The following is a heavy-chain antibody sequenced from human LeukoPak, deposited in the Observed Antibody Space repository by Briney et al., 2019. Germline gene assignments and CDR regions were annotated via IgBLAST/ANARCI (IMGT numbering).Heavy chain of an antibody. V-gene: IGHV3-7*01. CDR2: IKQDGSEK. CDR3: ARDRAGTLGYCSSTSCGGAFDI. D-gene: IGHD2-2*01. CDR1: GFTFSSYW. J-gene: IGHJ3*02. Sequence: QPGGSLRLSCAASGFTFSSYWMSWVRQAPGKGLEWVANIKQDGSEKYYVDSVKGRFTISRDNAKNSLYLQMNSRRAEDTAVYYCARDRAGTLGYCSSTSCGGAFDIWGQGTMVTVSS.